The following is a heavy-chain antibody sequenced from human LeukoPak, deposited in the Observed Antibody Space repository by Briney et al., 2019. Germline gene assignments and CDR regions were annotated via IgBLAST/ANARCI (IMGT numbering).Heavy chain of an antibody. V-gene: IGHV3-7*01. CDR1: GFTLSSYW. J-gene: IGHJ4*02. Sequence: GGSLRLSCAASGFTLSSYWMSWVRQAPGKGLEWVANMKQDGSERYYVDSVKGRFTISRDNAKNSLYLEMNSLRAEDTSVYYCPRYKPQYRWELYYFDYWGQGTLVTVSS. CDR2: MKQDGSER. CDR3: PRYKPQYRWELYYFDY. D-gene: IGHD1-1*01.